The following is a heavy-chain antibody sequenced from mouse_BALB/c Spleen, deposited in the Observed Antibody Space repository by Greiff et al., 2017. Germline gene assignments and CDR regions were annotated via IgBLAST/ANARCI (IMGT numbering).Heavy chain of an antibody. D-gene: IGHD3-1*01. J-gene: IGHJ3*01. CDR3: ARSGGYAAWFAY. CDR2: ISSGSSTI. Sequence: EVHLVESGGGLVQPGGSRKLSCAASGFTFSSFGMHWVRQAPEKGLEWVAYISSGSSTIYYADTVKGRFTISRDNPKNTLFLQMTSLRSEDTAMYYCARSGGYAAWFAYWGQGTLVTVSA. CDR1: GFTFSSFG. V-gene: IGHV5-17*02.